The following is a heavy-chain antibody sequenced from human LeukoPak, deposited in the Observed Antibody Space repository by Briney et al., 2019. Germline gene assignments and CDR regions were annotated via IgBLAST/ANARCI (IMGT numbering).Heavy chain of an antibody. D-gene: IGHD2-2*01. J-gene: IGHJ4*02. Sequence: GGSLRLSCAASGFTVSSNFMSWVRQAPGKGLEWVSGITASGGANYGDSVRGRFTISRDNAKNTLYLQMKSLRAEDTAVYSCAREVRGAGTPAALDSWGQGTLVTVSS. CDR1: GFTVSSNF. V-gene: IGHV3-53*01. CDR3: AREVRGAGTPAALDS. CDR2: ITASGGA.